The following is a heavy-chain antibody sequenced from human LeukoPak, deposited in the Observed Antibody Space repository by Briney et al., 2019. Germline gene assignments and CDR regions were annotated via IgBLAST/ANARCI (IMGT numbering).Heavy chain of an antibody. CDR3: ATDVFYDGSGYSLEGAFDM. V-gene: IGHV4-59*01. J-gene: IGHJ3*02. D-gene: IGHD3-22*01. CDR1: GGSISSYY. CDR2: IYYSGST. Sequence: PSETLSLTCTVSGGSISSYYWSWIRQPPGKGLEWIGYIYYSGSTNYNPSLKSRVTISVDTSKNQFSLKLSSVAAADTAVYYCATDVFYDGSGYSLEGAFDMWGQGTMVTVSS.